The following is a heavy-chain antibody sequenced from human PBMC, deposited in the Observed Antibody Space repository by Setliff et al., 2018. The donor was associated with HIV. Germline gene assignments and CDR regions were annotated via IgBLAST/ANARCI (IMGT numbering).Heavy chain of an antibody. V-gene: IGHV4-59*11. CDR2: IFYSGNT. CDR1: GGSISSHY. J-gene: IGHJ5*02. D-gene: IGHD3-10*01. Sequence: PSETLSLTCTVSGGSISSHYWSWSRKPPGKGLEWIGYIFYSGNTNYNPSLKGRVTISVDTSKNQFSLRLRSVTAADTAVYYCARAYGSERLNWFDPWGQGTLVTVSS. CDR3: ARAYGSERLNWFDP.